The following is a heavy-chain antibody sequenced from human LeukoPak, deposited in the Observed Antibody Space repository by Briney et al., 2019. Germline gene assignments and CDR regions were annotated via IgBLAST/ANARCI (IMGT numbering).Heavy chain of an antibody. CDR3: ARSPVTATIHLDY. Sequence: GCSVKVSCKASGGTFSSYAISWVRQAPGQGLEWMGGIIPIFGTANYAQKFQGRVTITADESTSTAYMELSSLRSEDTAVYYCARSPVTATIHLDYWGQGTLVTVSS. D-gene: IGHD5-12*01. V-gene: IGHV1-69*01. CDR2: IIPIFGTA. CDR1: GGTFSSYA. J-gene: IGHJ4*02.